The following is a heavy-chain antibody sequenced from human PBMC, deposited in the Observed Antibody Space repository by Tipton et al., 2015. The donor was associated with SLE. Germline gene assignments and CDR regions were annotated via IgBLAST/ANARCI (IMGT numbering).Heavy chain of an antibody. CDR1: GGSISSGSFY. CDR2: IYTSGSI. Sequence: TLSLTCTVSGGSISSGSFYWSWIRQPAGKGLEWIGHIYTSGSINYNPTLESRVTMSIDASQNRVSLRLKSVSAADTAVYYCARGSDGEYVRYFDVWGPGTLVTVSS. D-gene: IGHD4-17*01. V-gene: IGHV4-61*09. J-gene: IGHJ2*01. CDR3: ARGSDGEYVRYFDV.